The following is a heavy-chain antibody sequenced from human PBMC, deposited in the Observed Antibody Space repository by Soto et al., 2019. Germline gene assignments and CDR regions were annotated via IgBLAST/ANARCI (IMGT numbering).Heavy chain of an antibody. D-gene: IGHD6-6*01. Sequence: QVQLVESGGGVVQPGRSLRLSCAASGFTFSSYGMHWVRQAPGKGLEWVAVISYDGSNKYYADSVKGRFTISRDNSKNTLYLQMNSLRAEDTAVYYCAKDGMAARDYYYYYGMDVWGQGTTVTVSS. CDR2: ISYDGSNK. J-gene: IGHJ6*02. V-gene: IGHV3-30*18. CDR3: AKDGMAARDYYYYYGMDV. CDR1: GFTFSSYG.